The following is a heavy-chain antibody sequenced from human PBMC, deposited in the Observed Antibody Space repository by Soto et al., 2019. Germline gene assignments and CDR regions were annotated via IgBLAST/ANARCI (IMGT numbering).Heavy chain of an antibody. CDR3: ARFGMVRGVTRGFDY. J-gene: IGHJ4*02. CDR1: GFTFSSYA. V-gene: IGHV3-30-3*01. D-gene: IGHD3-10*01. CDR2: ISYDGSNK. Sequence: GGSLRLSCAASGFTFSSYAMHWVRQAPGKGLEWVAVISYDGSNKYYADSVKGRFTISRDNAKNTLYLQMNSLRAEDTAVYYCARFGMVRGVTRGFDYWGQGTLVTVSS.